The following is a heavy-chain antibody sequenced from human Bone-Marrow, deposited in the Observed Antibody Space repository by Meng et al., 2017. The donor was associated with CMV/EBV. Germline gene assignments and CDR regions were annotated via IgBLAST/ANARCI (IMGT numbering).Heavy chain of an antibody. J-gene: IGHJ4*02. CDR3: ARWYSSGWTPHVDY. V-gene: IGHV1-2*02. D-gene: IGHD6-19*01. Sequence: ASVKVSCKASGYTFTGYYMHWVRQAPGQGLEWMGWINPNSGGTNYAQKFQGRVTMTRDTSISTAYMELSRLRSDDTAVYYCARWYSSGWTPHVDYWGQGTLVTVSS. CDR2: INPNSGGT. CDR1: GYTFTGYY.